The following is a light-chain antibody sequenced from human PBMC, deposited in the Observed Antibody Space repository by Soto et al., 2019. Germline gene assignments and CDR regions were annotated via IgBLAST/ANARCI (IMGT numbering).Light chain of an antibody. CDR1: SSNVGSYNF. J-gene: IGLJ3*02. CDR3: CSYAGNNSLV. Sequence: QSVLTQPPSVSLSPGQSITMSCTGTSSNVGSYNFVSWYRQYPGKAPELIIYEVSQRPSTFFNRYSGSKSGNTASLTVSGLQSDDEADYYCCSYAGNNSLVFGGGTKVTVL. V-gene: IGLV2-23*02. CDR2: EVS.